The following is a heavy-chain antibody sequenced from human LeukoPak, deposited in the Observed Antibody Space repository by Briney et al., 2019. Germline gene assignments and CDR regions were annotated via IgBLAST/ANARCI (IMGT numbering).Heavy chain of an antibody. CDR1: GGSISSYY. J-gene: IGHJ1*01. D-gene: IGHD3-22*01. CDR3: ARDSDDSSGYYHGYFQH. Sequence: SETLSLTCTVSGGSISSYYWSWIRQPLGKGLEWIGYIYYSGSTNYNPSLKSRVTISVDTSKNQFSLRLSSVTAADTAVYYCARDSDDSSGYYHGYFQHWGQGTLVTVSS. CDR2: IYYSGST. V-gene: IGHV4-59*01.